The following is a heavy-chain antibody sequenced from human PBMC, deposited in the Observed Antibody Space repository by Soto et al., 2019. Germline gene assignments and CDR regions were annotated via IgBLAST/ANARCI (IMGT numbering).Heavy chain of an antibody. Sequence: PSETLSLTCTVSGGSITSSSYYWGWVRQSPGRGLEWIGHMYHNGDTHSDPSLKSRVTISVDTPKNQFSLTLSSVTAADTAVYYCARRRSGPTFFDYWGQGTLVTVSS. CDR1: GGSITSSSYY. CDR3: ARRRSGPTFFDY. D-gene: IGHD3-10*01. V-gene: IGHV4-39*01. CDR2: MYHNGDT. J-gene: IGHJ4*02.